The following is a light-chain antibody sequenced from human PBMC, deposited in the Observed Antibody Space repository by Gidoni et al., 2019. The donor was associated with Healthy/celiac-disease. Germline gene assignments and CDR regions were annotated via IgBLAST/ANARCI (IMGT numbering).Light chain of an antibody. CDR2: AAS. Sequence: DIPMTQSPSSLSAAVGERAAITCLASQSISSYLNWYQQKPGKAPQLLIFAASNLQSGVPSSFIGSGSGTDFTLTISSMQPEDFATYYCHQSYSTPMYTFGQGTKLEIK. V-gene: IGKV1-39*01. CDR3: HQSYSTPMYT. CDR1: QSISSY. J-gene: IGKJ2*01.